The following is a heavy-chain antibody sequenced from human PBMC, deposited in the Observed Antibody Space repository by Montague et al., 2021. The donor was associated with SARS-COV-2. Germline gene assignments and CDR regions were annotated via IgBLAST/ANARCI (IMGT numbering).Heavy chain of an antibody. D-gene: IGHD3-10*01. Sequence: SLRLSCAASGFTLSSYWMHWVRQAPGKGLVWVSRINSDGSSTNYADSVKGRFTISRDNVKNTLYLQMISLRAEDTAVYYCARYYVSGNYGFDLWGQGTMVTVSS. CDR1: GFTLSSYW. CDR2: INSDGSST. V-gene: IGHV3-74*01. CDR3: ARYYVSGNYGFDL. J-gene: IGHJ3*01.